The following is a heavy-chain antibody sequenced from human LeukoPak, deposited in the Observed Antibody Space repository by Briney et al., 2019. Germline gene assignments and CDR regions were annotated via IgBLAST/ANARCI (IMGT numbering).Heavy chain of an antibody. Sequence: SETLSLTCTVSGGSISTYYWSWIRQPPGKGLEWIGYISYSGSTNYNPSLKSRVTISVDTSKNQFSLKLNSMTAADTAVYYCARYIWGSYPTFEDYWGQGSLVTVSS. D-gene: IGHD3-16*02. J-gene: IGHJ4*02. CDR3: ARYIWGSYPTFEDY. CDR2: ISYSGST. V-gene: IGHV4-59*01. CDR1: GGSISTYY.